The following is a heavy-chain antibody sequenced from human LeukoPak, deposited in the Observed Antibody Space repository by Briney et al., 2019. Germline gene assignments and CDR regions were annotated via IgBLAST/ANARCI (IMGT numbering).Heavy chain of an antibody. CDR3: VKSPGSGWPV. CDR1: GFTFSSFA. CDR2: IYSDGSRT. Sequence: GGSLRLSCAASGFTFSSFAMHWVCQAPGKGIEYLSAIYSDGSRTYYADSVKGRFTISRDNSKNTLYFEMSSLRVEDTAVYYCVKSPGSGWPVWGQGTLLTVSS. D-gene: IGHD6-19*01. J-gene: IGHJ4*02. V-gene: IGHV3-64D*06.